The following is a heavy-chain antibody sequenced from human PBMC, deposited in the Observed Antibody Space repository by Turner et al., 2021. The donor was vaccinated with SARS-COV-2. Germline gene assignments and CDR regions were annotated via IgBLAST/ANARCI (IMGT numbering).Heavy chain of an antibody. Sequence: QVQLVQPGAEVKKPGASVKVSCKASGYTFTTYYLHWVRQAPGHGLEWMGMITPSSGYTTYAQTFQGRVTMTRDTSTTTVYMDLSSLTFEDTAVYFCTRSRPGSTVTFDYWGQGTLVTVSS. D-gene: IGHD4-17*01. CDR1: GYTFTTYY. CDR3: TRSRPGSTVTFDY. J-gene: IGHJ4*02. CDR2: ITPSSGYT. V-gene: IGHV1-46*03.